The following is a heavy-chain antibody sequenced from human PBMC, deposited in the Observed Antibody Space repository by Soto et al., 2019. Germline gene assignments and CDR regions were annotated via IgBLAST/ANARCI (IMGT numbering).Heavy chain of an antibody. D-gene: IGHD5-12*01. V-gene: IGHV3-23*01. CDR2: ISGSGGST. CDR3: AKGHASGSGQILCYYYLDV. J-gene: IGHJ6*03. Sequence: EVQLLESGGGWVQPGGSLRLSCAASGFTFSSYAMSWVRQAPGKGLEWVSAISGSGGSTYYADSVQGRFTISRDNSKHMLYLQMNSLRAEDKVVYYCAKGHASGSGQILCYYYLDVWGRGTTLTVSS. CDR1: GFTFSSYA.